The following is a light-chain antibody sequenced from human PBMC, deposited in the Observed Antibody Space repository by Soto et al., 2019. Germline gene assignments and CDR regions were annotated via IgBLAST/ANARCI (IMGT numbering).Light chain of an antibody. CDR2: DAS. J-gene: IGKJ4*01. Sequence: AIQLTQSPSSLSASVGDRVTITCRASQGISSALAWYKQKPGKAPKLLIYDASSLESGVPSRFSGSGSGTDFTFTFSSLQPEDFATYYCQQFNSYPLLFGGGPRWISN. CDR3: QQFNSYPLL. V-gene: IGKV1-13*02. CDR1: QGISSA.